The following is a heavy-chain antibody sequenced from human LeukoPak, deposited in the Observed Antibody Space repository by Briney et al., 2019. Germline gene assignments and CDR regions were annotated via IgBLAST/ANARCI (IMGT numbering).Heavy chain of an antibody. CDR2: ISGSGGST. Sequence: GGSLRLSCAASGFTFSSYAMSWVRQAPGKGLEWVSAISGSGGSTYYADSVKGRFTISRDNSKNTLYLQMNSLRAEDTAVYYCAKDSLLWFGSNWFDPWGQGTLVTVSS. D-gene: IGHD3-10*01. V-gene: IGHV3-23*01. CDR3: AKDSLLWFGSNWFDP. J-gene: IGHJ5*02. CDR1: GFTFSSYA.